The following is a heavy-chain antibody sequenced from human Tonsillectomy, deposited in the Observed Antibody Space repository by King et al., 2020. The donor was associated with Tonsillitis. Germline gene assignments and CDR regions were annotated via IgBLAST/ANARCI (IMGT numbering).Heavy chain of an antibody. Sequence: LQLQESGSGLVKPSKTLSLTCAVSGGSISSGGYSWSWIRQPPGKGLEWIGYIYHSGPTYYNPSLKSRVTISVDRSKNQFSLKLRSVTAADTAVYYCARVPSSYGSGSCVIDIWGQGAMVTVSS. J-gene: IGHJ3*02. CDR1: GGSISSGGYS. D-gene: IGHD3-10*01. CDR2: IYHSGPT. V-gene: IGHV4-30-2*01. CDR3: ARVPSSYGSGSCVIDI.